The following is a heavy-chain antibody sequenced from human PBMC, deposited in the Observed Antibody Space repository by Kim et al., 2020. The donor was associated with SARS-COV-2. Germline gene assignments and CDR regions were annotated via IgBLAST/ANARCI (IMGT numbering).Heavy chain of an antibody. D-gene: IGHD6-19*01. CDR2: INHSGST. CDR1: GGSFSGYY. Sequence: SETLSLTCAVYGGSFSGYYWSWIRQPPGKGLEWIGEINHSGSTNYNPSLKSRVTISVDTSKNQFSLKLSSVTAPDTAVYYCARVGFIAVARWGQGTLVTVSS. J-gene: IGHJ4*02. CDR3: ARVGFIAVAR. V-gene: IGHV4-34*01.